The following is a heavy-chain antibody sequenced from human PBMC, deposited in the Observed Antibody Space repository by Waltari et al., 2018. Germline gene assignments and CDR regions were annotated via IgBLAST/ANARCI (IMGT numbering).Heavy chain of an antibody. D-gene: IGHD1-26*01. J-gene: IGHJ3*02. V-gene: IGHV3-21*01. CDR1: GFTFSSYS. CDR2: SSSSSGYI. CDR3: ARDGRVPPVNSAGIDAVDI. Sequence: EVQLVESGGGLVKPGGSLRLSCAASGFTFSSYSMNWVRQAPGKGLEWVSSSSSSSGYICYADSVKDLLTVTRDNAKNSLYLDMSSLSAEDTCVDCCARDGRVPPVNSAGIDAVDIWGQGTMVTVSS.